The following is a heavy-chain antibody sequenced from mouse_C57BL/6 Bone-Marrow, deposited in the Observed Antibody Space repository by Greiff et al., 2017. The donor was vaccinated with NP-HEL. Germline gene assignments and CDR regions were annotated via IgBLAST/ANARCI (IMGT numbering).Heavy chain of an antibody. CDR1: GYTFTSYW. CDR3: ARGARMYYYGSTPFDY. CDR2: IDPSDSYT. D-gene: IGHD1-1*01. Sequence: QVQLQQPGAELVMPGASVKLSCKASGYTFTSYWMHWVKQRPGQGLEWIGEIDPSDSYTNYNQKFKGKSTLTVDTSSSTAYMQLSSLTSEDSAVYYCARGARMYYYGSTPFDYWGQGTTLTVSS. V-gene: IGHV1-69*01. J-gene: IGHJ2*01.